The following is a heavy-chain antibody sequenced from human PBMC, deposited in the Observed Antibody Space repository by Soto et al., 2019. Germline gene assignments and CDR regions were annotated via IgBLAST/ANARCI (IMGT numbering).Heavy chain of an antibody. CDR3: ARDGRRSGYDFDY. CDR1: GGTFSSYT. CDR2: VIPILGIA. J-gene: IGHJ4*02. V-gene: IGHV1-69*04. D-gene: IGHD5-12*01. Sequence: SVKVSCKASGGTFSSYTISWVRQAPGQGLEWMGRVIPILGIANYAQKFQGRVTITADKSTSTAYMELSSLRSEDTAVYYCARDGRRSGYDFDYWGQGTLVTVS.